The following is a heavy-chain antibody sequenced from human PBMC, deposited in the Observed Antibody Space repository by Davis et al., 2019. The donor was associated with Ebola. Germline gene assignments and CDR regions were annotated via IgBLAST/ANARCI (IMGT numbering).Heavy chain of an antibody. J-gene: IGHJ4*02. CDR1: GGSISSSNW. V-gene: IGHV4-4*02. CDR2: IYHSGST. CDR3: ARGKTYSVY. Sequence: MPSETLSLTCAVSGGSISSSNWWSWVRQPPGKGLEWIGEIYHSGSTNYNPSLKSRVAISVDTSKNQFSLKLRSVTAADTAVYYCARGKTYSVYWGQGTLVTVSS.